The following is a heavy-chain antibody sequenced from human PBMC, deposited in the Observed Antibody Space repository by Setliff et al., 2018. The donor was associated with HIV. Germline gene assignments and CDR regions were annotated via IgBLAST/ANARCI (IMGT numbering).Heavy chain of an antibody. CDR1: GYTLSSHY. D-gene: IGHD3-3*01. Sequence: ASVKVSCKASGYTLSSHYIHWVRQSPGHRPEWVGWINPQTGGPNFAQKFQGRITMKSDTSVNTVFIELSRLKSDDTALYYCARDLRNSNTLFGVLNFVFDLWGQGTLVTVSS. J-gene: IGHJ4*02. CDR3: ARDLRNSNTLFGVLNFVFDL. V-gene: IGHV1-2*02. CDR2: INPQTGGP.